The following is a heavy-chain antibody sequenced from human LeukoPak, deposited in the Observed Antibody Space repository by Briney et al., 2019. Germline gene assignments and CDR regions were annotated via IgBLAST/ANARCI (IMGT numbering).Heavy chain of an antibody. J-gene: IGHJ4*02. CDR3: ARRAAGTAFDY. CDR2: IIPIFGTA. V-gene: IGHV1-69*13. Sequence: ASVKVSCKASGGTFSSYAISWVRQAPVQGLEWMGGIIPIFGTANYAQKFQGRVTITADESTSTAYMELSSLRSEDTAVYYCARRAAGTAFDYWGQGTLVTVSS. CDR1: GGTFSSYA.